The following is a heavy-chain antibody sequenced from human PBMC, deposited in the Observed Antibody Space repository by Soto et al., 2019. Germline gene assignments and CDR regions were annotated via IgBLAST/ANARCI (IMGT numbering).Heavy chain of an antibody. V-gene: IGHV3-33*01. CDR2: IWYDGSNK. Sequence: PGGSLRLSCAASGFTFSSYGMHWVRQAPGKGLEWVAVIWYDGSNKYYADSVKGRFTISRDNSKNTLYLQMNSLRSDDTAVYYCARRSGYGSEAFDIWGQGTMVTVSS. J-gene: IGHJ3*02. D-gene: IGHD5-12*01. CDR1: GFTFSSYG. CDR3: ARRSGYGSEAFDI.